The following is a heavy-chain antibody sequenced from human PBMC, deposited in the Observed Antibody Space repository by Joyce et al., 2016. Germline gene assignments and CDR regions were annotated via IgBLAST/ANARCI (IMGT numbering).Heavy chain of an antibody. CDR3: AKELSPLTSEAY. CDR2: IRGKSGTT. V-gene: IGHV3-23*01. D-gene: IGHD2/OR15-2a*01. CDR1: GFTFSVSD. J-gene: IGHJ4*02. Sequence: DVQVLESGGGLVQPGGSLRLSCSVSGFTFSVSDMSWVRQAPGKGLEGVSGIRGKSGTTYYGCVGDFRSHRGTTSYADSVKVRFTIARDDSRNTLYLQMNSLTVDDTAVYFCAKELSPLTSEAYWGQGTLVTVSS.